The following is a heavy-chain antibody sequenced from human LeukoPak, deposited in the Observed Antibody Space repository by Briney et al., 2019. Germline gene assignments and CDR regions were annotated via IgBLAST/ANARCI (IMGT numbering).Heavy chain of an antibody. CDR3: ARVPSPRYYDSSGYSNYFDY. Sequence: GASVKVSCKASGGTFSSYAISWVRQAPGQGLEWMGGIIPIFGTANYAQKFQGRVTITADESTSTAYMELSSLRSEDTAVYYCARVPSPRYYDSSGYSNYFDYWGQGTLVTVSS. V-gene: IGHV1-69*13. CDR1: GGTFSSYA. J-gene: IGHJ4*02. CDR2: IIPIFGTA. D-gene: IGHD3-22*01.